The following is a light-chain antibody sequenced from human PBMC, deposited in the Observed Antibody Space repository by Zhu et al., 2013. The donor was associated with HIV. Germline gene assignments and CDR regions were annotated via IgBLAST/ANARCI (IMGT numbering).Light chain of an antibody. Sequence: QSALTQPPSASGTPGQSVTISCTGTSSDVGTYDYVSWYQQYPGKAPKLMIHEVSKRPSGVSNRFSGSKSGNTASLTISGLQPEDEAEYYCTSYTTSNTLSWVFGGGTKLTVL. V-gene: IGLV2-14*01. J-gene: IGLJ3*02. CDR1: SSDVGTYDY. CDR2: EVS. CDR3: TSYTTSNTLSWV.